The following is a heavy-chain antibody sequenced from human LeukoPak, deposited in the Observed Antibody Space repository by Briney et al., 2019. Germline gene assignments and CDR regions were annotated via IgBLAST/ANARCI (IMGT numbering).Heavy chain of an antibody. Sequence: ASVKVSCKASGGTFSSYAISWVRQAPGQGLEWMGWISAYNGNTNYAQKLQGRVTMTTDTSTSTAYMELRSLRSDETAVYYCARVNYDYVWGSYRSPLDYWGQGTLVTVSS. D-gene: IGHD3-16*02. CDR3: ARVNYDYVWGSYRSPLDY. V-gene: IGHV1-18*01. CDR2: ISAYNGNT. J-gene: IGHJ4*02. CDR1: GGTFSSYA.